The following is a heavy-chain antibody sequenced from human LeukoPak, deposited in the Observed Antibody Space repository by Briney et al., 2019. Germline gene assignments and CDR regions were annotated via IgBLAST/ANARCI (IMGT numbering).Heavy chain of an antibody. D-gene: IGHD2-2*02. CDR1: GGTFSSYA. Sequence: SVKVSCKASGGTFSSYAISWVRQAPGQGLEWMGGIIPIFGTANYAQKFQGRVTITTDESTSTAYMELSSLRSEDTAVYYCASHYCSSTSCYMPSLYYYYMDVWGKGTTVTVSS. J-gene: IGHJ6*03. CDR2: IIPIFGTA. V-gene: IGHV1-69*05. CDR3: ASHYCSSTSCYMPSLYYYYMDV.